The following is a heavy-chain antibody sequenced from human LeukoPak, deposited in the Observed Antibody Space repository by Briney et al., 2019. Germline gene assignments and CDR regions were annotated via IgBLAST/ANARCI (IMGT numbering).Heavy chain of an antibody. CDR2: ISGSGGTT. Sequence: GGSLRLSCAASGFTFSSYAMTWVRQAPGKGLEGVSGISGSGGTTYYADSVKGRFTISRDNSKNTLYLQMNSLRAEDMAVYYCAKIMNYDSSGPFDYWGQGTLVTASS. CDR3: AKIMNYDSSGPFDY. J-gene: IGHJ4*02. V-gene: IGHV3-23*01. CDR1: GFTFSSYA. D-gene: IGHD3-22*01.